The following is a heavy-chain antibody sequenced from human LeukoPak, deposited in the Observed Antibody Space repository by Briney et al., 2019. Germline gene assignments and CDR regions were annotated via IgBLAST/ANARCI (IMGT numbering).Heavy chain of an antibody. CDR1: GFTFSSYA. CDR3: ARAPMITFGGVIVPLPDY. Sequence: PGGSLRLSCAASGFTFSSYAMHWVRQAPGKGLEWVAVISYDGSNKYYADSVKGRFTISRDNSKNTLYLQMNSLRAEDTAVYYCARAPMITFGGVIVPLPDYWGQGTLVTVSS. J-gene: IGHJ4*02. V-gene: IGHV3-30-3*01. D-gene: IGHD3-16*02. CDR2: ISYDGSNK.